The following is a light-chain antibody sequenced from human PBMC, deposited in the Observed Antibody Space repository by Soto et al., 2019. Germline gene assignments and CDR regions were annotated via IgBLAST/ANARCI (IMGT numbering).Light chain of an antibody. CDR1: SSDVGGYNY. Sequence: QSALTQPASVSGSPGQSITISCTGTSSDVGGYNYVSWYQQHPGKAPKLMIYEVSDRPSGVSILFSGSKSGNTASLTISGLQAEDEADYYCSSYTSSSTLVFGGGTKLTVL. J-gene: IGLJ2*01. CDR2: EVS. CDR3: SSYTSSSTLV. V-gene: IGLV2-14*01.